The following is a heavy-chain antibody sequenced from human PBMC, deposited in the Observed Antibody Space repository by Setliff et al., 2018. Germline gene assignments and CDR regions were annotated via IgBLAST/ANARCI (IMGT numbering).Heavy chain of an antibody. Sequence: SGGSLRLSCAASGFTVSSNYMSWVRQAPGKGLEWVSVIYSGGSTYYADSVKGRFTISRDNSKNTLYLQMNSLRAEDTAVYYCARGGYYDSSGYLDYWGQGTLVTVSS. J-gene: IGHJ4*02. CDR2: IYSGGST. CDR1: GFTVSSNY. D-gene: IGHD3-22*01. CDR3: ARGGYYDSSGYLDY. V-gene: IGHV3-53*01.